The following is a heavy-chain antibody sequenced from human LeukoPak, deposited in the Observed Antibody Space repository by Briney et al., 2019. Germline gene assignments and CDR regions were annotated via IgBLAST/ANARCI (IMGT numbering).Heavy chain of an antibody. V-gene: IGHV3-23*01. CDR3: AKDALPYYYDSSGYFQH. J-gene: IGHJ1*01. Sequence: GGSLRLPCAASGFTFSSYAMSWVRQAPGRGLEWVSAISGSGGSTYYADSVKGRFTISRDNSENTLYLQMNSLRAEDTAVYYCAKDALPYYYDSSGYFQHWGQGTLVTVSS. CDR2: ISGSGGST. CDR1: GFTFSSYA. D-gene: IGHD3-22*01.